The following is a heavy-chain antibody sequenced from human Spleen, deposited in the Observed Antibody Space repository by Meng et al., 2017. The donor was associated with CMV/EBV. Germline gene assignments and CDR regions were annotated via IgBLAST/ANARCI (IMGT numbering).Heavy chain of an antibody. D-gene: IGHD5-18*01. V-gene: IGHV1-69*12. CDR1: GGTCSSYA. CDR2: IIPIFGTA. CDR3: AGGVDRGYSYPVGFWFDP. Sequence: QLQLVQAGAEVKKPGSSVTVSCKASGGTCSSYAISWVRQAPGQGREWMGGIIPIFGTANYAQKFQGRVTITADESTSTAYIELSSLRSEDTAVYYCAGGVDRGYSYPVGFWFDPWGQGTLVTVSS. J-gene: IGHJ5*02.